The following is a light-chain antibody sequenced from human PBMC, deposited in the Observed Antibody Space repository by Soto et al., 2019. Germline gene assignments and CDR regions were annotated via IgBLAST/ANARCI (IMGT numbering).Light chain of an antibody. CDR1: SSNIGAGYD. Sequence: QAFMTQPPSVSGAPGQRGTISCTGISSNIGAGYDVHWYQQLPGTAPKLLIYGNSNRPSGVPDRFSGSKSGTSASLAITGLQAEDEADYYCQSYDSSLSGYVFGTGTKVTVL. V-gene: IGLV1-40*01. J-gene: IGLJ1*01. CDR3: QSYDSSLSGYV. CDR2: GNS.